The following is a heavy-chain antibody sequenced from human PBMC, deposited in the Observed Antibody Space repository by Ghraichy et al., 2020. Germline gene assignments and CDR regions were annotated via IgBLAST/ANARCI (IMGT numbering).Heavy chain of an antibody. CDR3: AADTAMAPERLR. V-gene: IGHV3-74*01. D-gene: IGHD5-18*01. CDR2: MNSDGSST. Sequence: GESLNISCAASGFTFSSYWMYWVRQAPGKGLVWVSRMNSDGSSTSYADSVKGRFTISRDNARNTLYLQMNSLRAEDTAVYYCAADTAMAPERLRWGQGTLVTVSS. CDR1: GFTFSSYW. J-gene: IGHJ4*02.